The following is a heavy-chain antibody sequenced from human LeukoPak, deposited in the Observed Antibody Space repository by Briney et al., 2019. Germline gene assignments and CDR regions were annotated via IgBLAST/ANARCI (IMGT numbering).Heavy chain of an antibody. J-gene: IGHJ5*02. CDR1: VFTFSSYQ. CDR2: ISSTGSTI. Sequence: GSLRLSCXASVFTFSSYQMNWVRQAPGKGLEWVSYISSTGSTIYYADSVKGRFTISRDNAKNSLYLQMNSLRAEDTAVYYCARGDTYNWFDPWGQGTLVTVSS. CDR3: ARGDTYNWFDP. V-gene: IGHV3-48*03.